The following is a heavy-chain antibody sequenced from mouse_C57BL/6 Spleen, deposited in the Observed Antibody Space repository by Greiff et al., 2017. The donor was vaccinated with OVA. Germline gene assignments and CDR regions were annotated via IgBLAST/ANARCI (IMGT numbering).Heavy chain of an antibody. CDR1: GYAFTNYL. V-gene: IGHV1-54*01. J-gene: IGHJ1*03. Sequence: QVQLQQSGAELVRPGPSVKVSCKASGYAFTNYLIEWVKQRPGQGLEWIGVINPGSGGTNYNEKFKGKATLTADKSSSTAYMQLSSLTSEDSAVYFCARTYYSNYGYFDVWGTGTTVTVSS. CDR3: ARTYYSNYGYFDV. CDR2: INPGSGGT. D-gene: IGHD2-5*01.